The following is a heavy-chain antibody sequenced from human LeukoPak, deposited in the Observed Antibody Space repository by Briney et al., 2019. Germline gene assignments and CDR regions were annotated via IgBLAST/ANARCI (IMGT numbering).Heavy chain of an antibody. CDR2: IYYSGST. V-gene: IGHV4-59*01. Sequence: PSETLSLTCTVSGGSISSYYWSWIRQPPGKGLEWIGYIYYSGSTNYNPSLKSRVTISVDTSKNQFSLKLSSVTAADTAVYYCARTLWGNYQASNWFDPWGQGTLVTVSS. CDR1: GGSISSYY. CDR3: ARTLWGNYQASNWFDP. D-gene: IGHD4-11*01. J-gene: IGHJ5*02.